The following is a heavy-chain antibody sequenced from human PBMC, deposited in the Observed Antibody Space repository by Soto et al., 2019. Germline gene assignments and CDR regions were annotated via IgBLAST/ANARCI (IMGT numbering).Heavy chain of an antibody. CDR2: ISGSDGST. J-gene: IGHJ4*02. CDR1: GFSFSSYA. D-gene: IGHD6-13*01. V-gene: IGHV3-23*01. CDR3: AKDRERDVWYEDY. Sequence: EVQLLESGGGLVQPGGSLRLSCVASGFSFSSYAMSWVRQAPGKGLEWVSVISGSDGSTYYADSVKGRFTISRDNSKNTLYLQMNSLRAEDTAVYYCAKDRERDVWYEDYWGQGTLVTVSS.